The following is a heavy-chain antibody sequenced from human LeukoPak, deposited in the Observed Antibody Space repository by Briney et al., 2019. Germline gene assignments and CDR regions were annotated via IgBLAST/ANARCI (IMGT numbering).Heavy chain of an antibody. D-gene: IGHD1-1*01. CDR1: GYTFTGYY. CDR2: INPNSGGT. V-gene: IGHV1-2*02. J-gene: IGHJ4*02. CDR3: ASAGSWYPGGFDY. Sequence: ASVKVSCKASGYTFTGYYMHWVRQAPGQGLEWMGWINPNSGGTNYAHKFQGRVTMTRDTSISTAYMELSRLRSDDTAVYYCASAGSWYPGGFDYWGQGTLVTVSS.